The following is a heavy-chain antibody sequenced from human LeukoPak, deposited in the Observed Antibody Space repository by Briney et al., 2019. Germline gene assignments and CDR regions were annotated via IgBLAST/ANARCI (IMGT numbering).Heavy chain of an antibody. V-gene: IGHV3-23*01. D-gene: IGHD3-10*01. CDR3: ARGGASYGSGSYYNVGDY. CDR2: ISGSGVRT. CDR1: GFTFSSYS. Sequence: PGRSLRLSCAASGFTFSSYSVSWVRQAPGKGLEWVSGISGSGVRTYYADSVKGRFTISRDNSKNTLYLQMNSLRAEDTAVYYCARGGASYGSGSYYNVGDYWGQGTLVTVSS. J-gene: IGHJ4*02.